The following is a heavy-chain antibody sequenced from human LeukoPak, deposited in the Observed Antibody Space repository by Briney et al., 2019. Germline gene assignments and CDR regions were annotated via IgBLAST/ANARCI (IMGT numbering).Heavy chain of an antibody. V-gene: IGHV4-59*01. Sequence: SETLSLTCTVSGGSISSYYWSWIRQPPGKGLEWIGYIYYSGSTNYNPSLKSRVTISVDTSKNQFSLKLSSVTAADTAVYYCARGYHAWGGVLDYWGQGTLDTVPS. J-gene: IGHJ4*02. CDR2: IYYSGST. D-gene: IGHD3-16*01. CDR3: ARGYHAWGGVLDY. CDR1: GGSISSYY.